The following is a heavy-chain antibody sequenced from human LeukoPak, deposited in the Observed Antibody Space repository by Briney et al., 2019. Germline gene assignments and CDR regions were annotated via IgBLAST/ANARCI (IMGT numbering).Heavy chain of an antibody. CDR3: ARGPNYYDSSGFHYRD. Sequence: GASVKVSCKASGYTFTAYYMHWVRRAPGQGLEWMGWINPNSGDTKIAQKFQGRVTTTRDTSISTAYMELSSLRSDDTAVYYCARGPNYYDSSGFHYRDWGQGTLVTVSS. J-gene: IGHJ4*02. CDR1: GYTFTAYY. D-gene: IGHD3-22*01. V-gene: IGHV1-2*02. CDR2: INPNSGDT.